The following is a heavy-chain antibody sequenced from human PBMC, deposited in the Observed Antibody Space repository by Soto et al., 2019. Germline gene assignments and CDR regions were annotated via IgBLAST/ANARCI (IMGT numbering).Heavy chain of an antibody. CDR2: IYQSGST. Sequence: KSSETLSLTCVLSGGSMRSDFYSWSWIRQPPGKALEWLGYIYQSGSTYYNPSLNSRATISVDGSKNQLSLNVTSLTAADTAVYYCARESRDDDGSRYSRTNYHFDLWGQGILVTVSS. D-gene: IGHD3-22*01. J-gene: IGHJ4*02. CDR1: GGSMRSDFYS. CDR3: ARESRDDDGSRYSRTNYHFDL. V-gene: IGHV4-30-2*01.